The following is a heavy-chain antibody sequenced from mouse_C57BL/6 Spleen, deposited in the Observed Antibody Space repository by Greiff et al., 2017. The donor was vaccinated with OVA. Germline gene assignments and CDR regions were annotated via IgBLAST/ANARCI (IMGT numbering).Heavy chain of an antibody. CDR3: AIYYGYDGVDYYAMDY. D-gene: IGHD2-2*01. J-gene: IGHJ4*01. Sequence: QVQLQQSNAELVKPGASVKISCKVSGYTFTDHTIHWMKQRPEQGLEWIGNIYPRDGSTKYNEKFKGKATLTADKSSSTAYMQLNSLTSEDSAVYFCAIYYGYDGVDYYAMDYWGQGTSVTVSS. CDR1: GYTFTDHT. CDR2: IYPRDGST. V-gene: IGHV1-78*01.